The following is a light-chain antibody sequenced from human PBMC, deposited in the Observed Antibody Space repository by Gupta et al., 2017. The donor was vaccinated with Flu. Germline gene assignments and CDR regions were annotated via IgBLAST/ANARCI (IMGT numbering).Light chain of an antibody. Sequence: ERATLSCRASHSVSSYLAWYQQKPGQAPRLLIYDASNRATGIPARFGGSGSGTDCTLTISSLEPEDFAVYCCQQRSNCREFTFGPGTKVDIK. CDR1: HSVSSY. J-gene: IGKJ3*01. CDR3: QQRSNCREFT. CDR2: DAS. V-gene: IGKV3-11*01.